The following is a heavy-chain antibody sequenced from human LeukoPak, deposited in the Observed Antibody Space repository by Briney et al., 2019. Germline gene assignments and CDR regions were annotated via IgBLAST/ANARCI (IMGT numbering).Heavy chain of an antibody. CDR1: GGSLSSSSYY. Sequence: SETLSLTCTVSGGSLSSSSYYWGWIRQPPGKGLEWIGEIHHSKSSNYYPSLKSRVTISVDKSKDQFSLELNSVTAADTAVYYCARGGDWLFDYWGQGILVTVSS. J-gene: IGHJ4*02. V-gene: IGHV4-39*07. D-gene: IGHD2-21*02. CDR3: ARGGDWLFDY. CDR2: IHHSKSS.